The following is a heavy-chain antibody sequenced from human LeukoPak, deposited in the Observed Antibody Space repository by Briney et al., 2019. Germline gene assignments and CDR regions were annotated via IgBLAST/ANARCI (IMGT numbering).Heavy chain of an antibody. V-gene: IGHV3-21*01. J-gene: IGHJ3*02. CDR3: ARSRGSGSYHPFRI. CDR1: GFTFSSYS. Sequence: GGSLRLSCAASGFTFSSYSMNWVRQAPGKGLEWVSSISSSSSYIYYADSVKGRFTITRDNAKNSLYLQMNSLRAEDTAVYYCARSRGSGSYHPFRIWGQGTMVTVSS. CDR2: ISSSSSYI. D-gene: IGHD3-10*01.